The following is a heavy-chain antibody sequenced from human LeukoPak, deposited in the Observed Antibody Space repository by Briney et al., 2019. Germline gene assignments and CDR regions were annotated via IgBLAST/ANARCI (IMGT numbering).Heavy chain of an antibody. Sequence: SETLSLTCTVSGGSISSYYWSWIRQPPGKGLEWIGYIYTSGSTNYNPSLKSRATISVDTSKNQFSLKLSSVTAADTAVYYCARLDSSSPDGYYYYYMDVWGKGTTVTVSS. J-gene: IGHJ6*03. CDR3: ARLDSSSPDGYYYYYMDV. V-gene: IGHV4-4*09. CDR2: IYTSGST. D-gene: IGHD6-6*01. CDR1: GGSISSYY.